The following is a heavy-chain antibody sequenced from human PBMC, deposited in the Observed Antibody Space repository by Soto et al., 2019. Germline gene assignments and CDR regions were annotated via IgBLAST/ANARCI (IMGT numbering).Heavy chain of an antibody. Sequence: SLRLSCAASGVTCISYGMHWVRQAPGKGLEWVAVISYDGSNKYYADSVKGRFTISRDNSKNTLYLQMNSLRAEDTAVYYCAKGPAIVLVPAAMNYYYGMDVWGQGTTVTVSS. CDR3: AKGPAIVLVPAAMNYYYGMDV. D-gene: IGHD2-2*01. CDR1: GVTCISYG. V-gene: IGHV3-30*18. CDR2: ISYDGSNK. J-gene: IGHJ6*02.